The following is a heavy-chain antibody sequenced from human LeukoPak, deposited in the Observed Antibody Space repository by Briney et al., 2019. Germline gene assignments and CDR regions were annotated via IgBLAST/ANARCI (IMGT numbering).Heavy chain of an antibody. CDR2: INPNSGGT. J-gene: IGHJ4*02. D-gene: IGHD3-22*01. V-gene: IGHV1-2*02. CDR1: GYTFTGYY. CDR3: AREVGYDSSGYFVY. Sequence: GASVKVSCKAPGYTFTGYYMHWVRQAPGQGLEWMGWINPNSGGTNYAQKFQGRVTMTRDASISTAYMELSRLRSDDTAVYYCAREVGYDSSGYFVYWGQGTLVTVSS.